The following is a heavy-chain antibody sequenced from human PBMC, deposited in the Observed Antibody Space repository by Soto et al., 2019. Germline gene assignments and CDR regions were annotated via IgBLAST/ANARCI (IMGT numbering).Heavy chain of an antibody. D-gene: IGHD3-10*01. CDR3: ARDKDSSDYYYYYYMDV. V-gene: IGHV3-7*01. J-gene: IGHJ6*03. CDR2: IKQDGSEK. Sequence: GGFLRLSCAASGFTFSSYLMSWVRQAPGKGLEWVANIKQDGSEKYYVDSVKGRFTISRDNAKNSLYLQMNSLRAEDTAVYYCARDKDSSDYYYYYYMDVWGKGTTVTVSS. CDR1: GFTFSSYL.